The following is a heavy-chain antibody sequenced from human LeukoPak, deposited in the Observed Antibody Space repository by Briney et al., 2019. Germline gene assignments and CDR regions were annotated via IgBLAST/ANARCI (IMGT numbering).Heavy chain of an antibody. CDR1: GYTFTGYY. Sequence: ASVKVSCKAPGYTFTGYYMHWARQAPGQELEWMGWINPNSGGTNYAQKFQGRVTMTRDTSISTAYMELSSLRSDDTAVYYCARSLNPLSNWFDPWGQGTLVTVSS. CDR2: INPNSGGT. CDR3: ARSLNPLSNWFDP. J-gene: IGHJ5*02. V-gene: IGHV1-2*02. D-gene: IGHD1-14*01.